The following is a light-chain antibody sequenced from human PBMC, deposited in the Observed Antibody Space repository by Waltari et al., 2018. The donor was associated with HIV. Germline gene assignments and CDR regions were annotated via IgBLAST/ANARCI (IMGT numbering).Light chain of an antibody. J-gene: IGKJ2*01. V-gene: IGKV1-5*03. Sequence: DIHMAQSPSTLAASVGDRVPITCRASQSVGSYLAWYQRKPGKAPKLLIYQASALERGVTSRFSASGSGTYFTLTITSLQPDDFATYYCQQYHTFLTFGQGTDLE. CDR3: QQYHTFLT. CDR1: QSVGSY. CDR2: QAS.